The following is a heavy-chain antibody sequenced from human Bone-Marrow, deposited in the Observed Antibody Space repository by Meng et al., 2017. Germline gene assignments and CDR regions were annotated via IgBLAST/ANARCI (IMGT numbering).Heavy chain of an antibody. D-gene: IGHD3-3*02. Sequence: QVQLQQWGAGLLKPSETLSLTCTISGGSITSTSSYWGWVRQPPGKGLEWIGSIYYRGSTNYNPSLKSRISMSVDMSKNQFSLKVNSVTAADTAIYYCVISSHNWGQGTLVTVSS. CDR3: VISSHN. V-gene: IGHV4-39*07. CDR2: IYYRGST. CDR1: GGSITSTSSY. J-gene: IGHJ4*02.